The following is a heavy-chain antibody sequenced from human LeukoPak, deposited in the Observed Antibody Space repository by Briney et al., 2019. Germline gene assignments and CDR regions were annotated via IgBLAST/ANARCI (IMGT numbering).Heavy chain of an antibody. CDR3: ARDSSGYYSFDY. D-gene: IGHD3-22*01. V-gene: IGHV3-7*01. CDR1: GFTFSSYW. J-gene: IGHJ4*02. CDR2: IKQDETLK. Sequence: PGGSLRLSCTVSGFTFSSYWMSWVRQAPGKGLEWVANIKQDETLKYYVDSVKGRFTISRDNSKNTLYLQMNSLRAEDTAVYYCARDSSGYYSFDYWGQGTLVTVSS.